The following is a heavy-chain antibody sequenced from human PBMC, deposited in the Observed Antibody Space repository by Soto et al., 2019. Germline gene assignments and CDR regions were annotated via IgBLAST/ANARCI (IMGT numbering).Heavy chain of an antibody. CDR1: GFSFTGYY. D-gene: IGHD5-12*01. Sequence: ASVKVSCKASGFSFTGYYIHWLRQAPGQGLEWMGWINAHSGGTEYAQKFQGRVTLTRDTSIATAYLTLTSLTSDDTALYYCAKGLTWQHACWLVPWGRGA. J-gene: IGHJ5*02. CDR2: INAHSGGT. V-gene: IGHV1-2*02. CDR3: AKGLTWQHACWLVP.